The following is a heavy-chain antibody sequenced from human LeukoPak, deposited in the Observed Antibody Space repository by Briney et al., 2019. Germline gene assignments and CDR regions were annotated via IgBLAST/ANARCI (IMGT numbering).Heavy chain of an antibody. D-gene: IGHD6-25*01. CDR2: INHSGST. Sequence: TSETLSLTCAVYGGSFSGYYWSWLRQPPGKGLEWIGEINHSGSTNYNPSLKSRVTISVGTSKHQCSLKLSSVTAADTAVYYCARAHPVTGYSSGWLDYWGQGTLVTVSA. J-gene: IGHJ4*02. CDR3: ARAHPVTGYSSGWLDY. CDR1: GGSFSGYY. V-gene: IGHV4-34*01.